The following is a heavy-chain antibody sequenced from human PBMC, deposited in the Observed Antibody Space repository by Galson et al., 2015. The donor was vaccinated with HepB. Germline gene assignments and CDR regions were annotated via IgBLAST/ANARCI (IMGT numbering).Heavy chain of an antibody. Sequence: SLRLSCAASGFTFSSYAMSWVRQAPGKGLEWVSGITGSGGSTYYADSVKGRLTISRDNSKNTLYLQMNSLGAEDTAIYYCAKVPNLYCSGGNCYFDYWGQGTLVTVSS. D-gene: IGHD2-15*01. V-gene: IGHV3-23*01. CDR3: AKVPNLYCSGGNCYFDY. J-gene: IGHJ4*02. CDR1: GFTFSSYA. CDR2: ITGSGGST.